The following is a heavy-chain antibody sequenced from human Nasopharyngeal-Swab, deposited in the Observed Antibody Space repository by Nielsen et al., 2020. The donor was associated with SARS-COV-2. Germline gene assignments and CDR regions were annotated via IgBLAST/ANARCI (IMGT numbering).Heavy chain of an antibody. J-gene: IGHJ6*02. V-gene: IGHV3-48*03. CDR3: AKSPPGSTRDYYYYGMDV. CDR1: GFTFSSYE. CDR2: ISSSGSTI. D-gene: IGHD2-2*01. Sequence: GGSLRLSCAASGFTFSSYEMNWVRQAPGKGLEWVSYISSSGSTIYYADSVKGRFTISRDNSKNTLYLQMNSLRAEDTAVYYCAKSPPGSTRDYYYYGMDVWGQGTTVTVSS.